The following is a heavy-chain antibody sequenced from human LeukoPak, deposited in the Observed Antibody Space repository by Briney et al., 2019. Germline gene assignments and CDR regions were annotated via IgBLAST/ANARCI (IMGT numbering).Heavy chain of an antibody. Sequence: PGGSLRLSCAASGFTFSSYAMSWVRQAPGKGLEWVPAISGSGGSTYYADSVKGRFTISRDNSKNTLYLQMNSLRAEDTAVYYCAKVYSSSWTLTDWGQGTLVTVSS. V-gene: IGHV3-23*01. CDR3: AKVYSSSWTLTD. J-gene: IGHJ1*01. D-gene: IGHD6-13*01. CDR1: GFTFSSYA. CDR2: ISGSGGST.